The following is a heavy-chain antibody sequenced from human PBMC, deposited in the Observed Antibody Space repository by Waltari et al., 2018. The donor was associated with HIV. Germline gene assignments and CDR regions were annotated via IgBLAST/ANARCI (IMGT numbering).Heavy chain of an antibody. CDR1: GYTFTDFY. V-gene: IGHV1-2*02. CDR3: ARETRFDGDYVKYIDF. Sequence: QVQLVQSGAEVKKPGASVKVSCTASGYTFTDFYLHWVRQAPGQGLEWMGWSDPNTGDAKYAQQFRGRVTMTRARSINPVYMELRRLRSEDTATYYCARETRFDGDYVKYIDFWGQGALVTVSS. J-gene: IGHJ4*02. D-gene: IGHD4-17*01. CDR2: SDPNTGDA.